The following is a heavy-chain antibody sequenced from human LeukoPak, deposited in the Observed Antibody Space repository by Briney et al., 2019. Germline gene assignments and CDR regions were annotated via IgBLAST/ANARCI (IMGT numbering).Heavy chain of an antibody. D-gene: IGHD3-9*01. CDR1: GFTFSSYS. V-gene: IGHV3-21*01. Sequence: GGSLRLSCAASGFTFSSYSMNWVRQAPGKGLEWVASISSSSSYIYYADSVKGRFTISRDNAKNSLYLQMNSLRAEDTAVYYCASEQTPVYYDILTGYLPGDAFDIWGQGTMVTVSS. CDR2: ISSSSSYI. CDR3: ASEQTPVYYDILTGYLPGDAFDI. J-gene: IGHJ3*02.